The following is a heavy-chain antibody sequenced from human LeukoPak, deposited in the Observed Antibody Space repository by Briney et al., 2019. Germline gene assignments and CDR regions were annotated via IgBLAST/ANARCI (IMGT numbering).Heavy chain of an antibody. CDR2: IWYDGSNK. CDR3: AKEGKDGCNYYYYMDV. Sequence: PGRSLRLSCAASGFTFSSYGMHWVRQAPGKGLEWVAVIWYDGSNKYYADSVKGRFTISRDNSKNTLYLQMNSLRAEDTAVYYCAKEGKDGCNYYYYMDVWGKGTTVTVSS. V-gene: IGHV3-33*06. D-gene: IGHD5-24*01. CDR1: GFTFSSYG. J-gene: IGHJ6*03.